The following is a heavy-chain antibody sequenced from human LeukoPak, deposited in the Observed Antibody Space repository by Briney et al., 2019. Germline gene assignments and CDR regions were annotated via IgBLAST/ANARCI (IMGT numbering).Heavy chain of an antibody. D-gene: IGHD3-3*01. CDR2: ISSSGSTI. J-gene: IGHJ5*02. Sequence: GTLSLTCAVSGGSISSSNWWSWVRQPPGKGLEWVSYISSSGSTIYYADSVKGRFTISRDNAKNSLYLQMNSLRAEDTAVYYCAGGITIFGVATFDPWGQGTLVTVSS. V-gene: IGHV3-11*01. CDR1: GGSISSSNW. CDR3: AGGITIFGVATFDP.